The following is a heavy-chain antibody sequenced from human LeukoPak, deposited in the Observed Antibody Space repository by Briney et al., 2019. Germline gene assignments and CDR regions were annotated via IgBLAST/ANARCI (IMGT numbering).Heavy chain of an antibody. V-gene: IGHV3-21*01. CDR1: GFTFSTYS. CDR3: ARRLNNGDYGNDY. CDR2: ISGSSRYI. Sequence: GGSLRLSCAASGFTFSTYSMTSVRPAPGQGLEWVSTISGSSRYIYFADSVRGRFTISRDNAKNSLYLQMNSLRAEDTAIYYCARRLNNGDYGNDYWGQGTLVTVSS. D-gene: IGHD4-17*01. J-gene: IGHJ4*02.